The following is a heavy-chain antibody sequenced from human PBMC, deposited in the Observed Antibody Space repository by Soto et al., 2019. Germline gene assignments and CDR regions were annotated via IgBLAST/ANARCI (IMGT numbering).Heavy chain of an antibody. Sequence: GGSLRLSCAASGFTFSTYAMTWVRQAPGKGLEWVSAISASGGSTYYADSVKGRFTISRDDSKNTAYLQMNSLKTEDTAVYYCSRHTIDFDPWGQGTRVTVSS. CDR2: ISASGGST. V-gene: IGHV3-23*01. CDR1: GFTFSTYA. J-gene: IGHJ5*02. CDR3: SRHTIDFDP. D-gene: IGHD2-2*01.